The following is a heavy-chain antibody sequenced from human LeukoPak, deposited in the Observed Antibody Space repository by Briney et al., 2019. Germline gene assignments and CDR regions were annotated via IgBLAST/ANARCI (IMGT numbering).Heavy chain of an antibody. V-gene: IGHV1-46*01. CDR3: ATGTTGYFDL. CDR2: INPSGGGT. J-gene: IGHJ2*01. CDR1: GYTFTNYY. D-gene: IGHD1-14*01. Sequence: GASVKVSCKASGYTFTNYYLHWVRQAPGQGLEWMGIINPSGGGTTYAQKFQGRVTMTRDMSTSTVYMELSSLRSEDTAVYYCATGTTGYFDLWGRGTLVTVSS.